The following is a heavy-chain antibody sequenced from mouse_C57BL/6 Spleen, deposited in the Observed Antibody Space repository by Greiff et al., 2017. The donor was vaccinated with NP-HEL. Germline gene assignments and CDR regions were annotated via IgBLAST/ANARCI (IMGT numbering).Heavy chain of an antibody. CDR2: ISSGSSTI. CDR1: GFTFSDYG. D-gene: IGHD2-2*01. CDR3: ARNGYPYYFDY. V-gene: IGHV5-17*01. J-gene: IGHJ2*01. Sequence: DVMLVESGGGLVKPGGSLKLSCAASGFTFSDYGMHWVRQAPEKGLEWVAYISSGSSTIYYADTVKGRFTISRDNAKNTLFLQMTSLRSEDTAMYYCARNGYPYYFDYWGQGTTLTVSS.